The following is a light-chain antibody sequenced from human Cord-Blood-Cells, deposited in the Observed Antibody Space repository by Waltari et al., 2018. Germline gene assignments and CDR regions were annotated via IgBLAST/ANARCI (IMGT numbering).Light chain of an antibody. V-gene: IGKV3-15*01. CDR2: GAS. J-gene: IGKJ5*01. Sequence: EIVMTQSPATLSVSPGERATLSCRASQSVSSNLAWYQQKPGQAPRLLIYGASTRATGIPSRFSVSGSGTEFTLTISSLQSEDFAVYYCQQYNIWPPITFGQGTRLEI. CDR1: QSVSSN. CDR3: QQYNIWPPIT.